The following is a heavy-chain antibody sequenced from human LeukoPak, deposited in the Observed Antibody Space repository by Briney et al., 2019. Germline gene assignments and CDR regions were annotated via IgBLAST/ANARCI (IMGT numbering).Heavy chain of an antibody. V-gene: IGHV4-39*01. CDR2: IYYSGST. D-gene: IGHD3-10*01. Sequence: SETLSLTCTVSGGSISSSSYYWGWIRQPPGKGLEWIGSIYYSGSTYYNPSLKSRVTVSVDTSKNQFSLKPSSVTAADTAVYYCARRYGGFGWGTDYWGQGTLVTVSS. CDR1: GGSISSSSYY. CDR3: ARRYGGFGWGTDY. J-gene: IGHJ4*02.